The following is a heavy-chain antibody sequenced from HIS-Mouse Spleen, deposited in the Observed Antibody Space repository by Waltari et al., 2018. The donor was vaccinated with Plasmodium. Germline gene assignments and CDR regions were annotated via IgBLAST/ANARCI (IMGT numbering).Heavy chain of an antibody. Sequence: QVQLVQSGAEVKKPGASVTVSCKASGYTFTGYYMHLVRQAPGQGLEWVGWINPNRGGTNYAQKFQGRVTMTRDTSISTAYMELSRLGSDDTAVYYCARVLGYKAAAGTFVEYFQHWGQGTLVTVSS. CDR1: GYTFTGYY. J-gene: IGHJ1*01. D-gene: IGHD6-13*01. CDR3: ARVLGYKAAAGTFVEYFQH. CDR2: INPNRGGT. V-gene: IGHV1-2*02.